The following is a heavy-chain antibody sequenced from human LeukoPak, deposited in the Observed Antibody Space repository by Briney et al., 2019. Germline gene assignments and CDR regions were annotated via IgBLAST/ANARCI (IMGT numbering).Heavy chain of an antibody. Sequence: KPSETLSLTCTVSGASIRAYYWSWIPQSPGKELTWIGFVHSSGTTKYNPSLNGRVTISVDTSKNQLSLRLNSVTPADTAVYFCARDYPWFDSWGQGTLVTVSS. CDR3: ARDYPWFDS. D-gene: IGHD3-16*02. V-gene: IGHV4-59*01. CDR2: VHSSGTT. CDR1: GASIRAYY. J-gene: IGHJ5*01.